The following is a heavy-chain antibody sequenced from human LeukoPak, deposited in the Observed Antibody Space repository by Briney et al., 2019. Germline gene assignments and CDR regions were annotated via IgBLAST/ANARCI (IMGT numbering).Heavy chain of an antibody. V-gene: IGHV4-34*01. Sequence: NASETLSLTCAVYGGSFSGYYWSWIRQPPGKGLEWIGEINHSGSTNYNPSLKSRVTISVDTSKNQFSLKLCSVTAADTAVYYCARSPWELLRGYFDYWGQGTLVTVSS. CDR1: GGSFSGYY. CDR2: INHSGST. J-gene: IGHJ4*02. CDR3: ARSPWELLRGYFDY. D-gene: IGHD1-26*01.